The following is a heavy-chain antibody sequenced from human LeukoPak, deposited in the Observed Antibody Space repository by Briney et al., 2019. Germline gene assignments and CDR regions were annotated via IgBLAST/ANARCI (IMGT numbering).Heavy chain of an antibody. CDR1: GYTFTSYD. Sequence: GASVKVSCKASGYTFTSYDINWVRQATGQGFEWMGWMNPNSGNTGYAQKFQGRITITRNTSISTAYMELSSLRSDDTAVYYCARGQDFWSGFYYYYYYMDVWGKGTTVTVSS. CDR3: ARGQDFWSGFYYYYYYMDV. D-gene: IGHD3-3*01. J-gene: IGHJ6*03. CDR2: MNPNSGNT. V-gene: IGHV1-8*01.